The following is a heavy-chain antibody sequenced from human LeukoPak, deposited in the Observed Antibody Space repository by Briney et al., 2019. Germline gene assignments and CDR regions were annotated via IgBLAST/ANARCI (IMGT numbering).Heavy chain of an antibody. CDR1: GGSISSGDYY. D-gene: IGHD6-25*01. V-gene: IGHV4-30-4*08. J-gene: IGHJ5*02. CDR3: ARERYAASYNWFDP. CDR2: IYYSGST. Sequence: SQTLSLTCTVSGGSISSGDYYWSWIRQPPGKGLEWIGYIYYSGSTYYNPHLKSRVTISVDTSKNQFSLTLSSVTAADTAVYYCARERYAASYNWFDPWGQGTLVTVSS.